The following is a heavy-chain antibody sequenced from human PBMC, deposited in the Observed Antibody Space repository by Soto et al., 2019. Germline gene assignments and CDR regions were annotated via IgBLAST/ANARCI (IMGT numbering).Heavy chain of an antibody. V-gene: IGHV3-30*03. J-gene: IGHJ6*02. CDR2: ISYDGSNK. D-gene: IGHD6-13*01. CDR1: GFTFSSYG. Sequence: QVQLVESGGGVVQPGRSLRLSCAASGFTFSSYGMHWDRQAPGKGLEWVAVISYDGSNKYYADSVKGRFTISRDNSKNTLYLQMNSLRAEDTAVYYCAVAAPLYYYYGMDVWGQGTTVTVSS. CDR3: AVAAPLYYYYGMDV.